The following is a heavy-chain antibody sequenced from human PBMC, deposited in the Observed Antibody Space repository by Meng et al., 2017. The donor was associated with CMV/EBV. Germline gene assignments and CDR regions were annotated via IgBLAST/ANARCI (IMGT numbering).Heavy chain of an antibody. V-gene: IGHV3-48*03. CDR2: ISSSGSTI. J-gene: IGHJ6*02. D-gene: IGHD2-2*01. CDR1: GFTFSSYE. Sequence: GGSLRLSCAASGFTFSSYEMNWVRQAPGEGLELVSYISSSGSTIYYADSVKGRFTISRDNAKNSLYLQMNSLRAEDTAVYYCARDDATSYYYYYGMDVWGQGTTVTVSS. CDR3: ARDDATSYYYYYGMDV.